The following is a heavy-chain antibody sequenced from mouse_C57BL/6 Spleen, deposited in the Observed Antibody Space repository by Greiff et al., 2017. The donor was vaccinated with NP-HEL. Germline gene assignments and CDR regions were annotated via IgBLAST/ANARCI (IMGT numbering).Heavy chain of an antibody. V-gene: IGHV3-6*01. CDR2: ISYDGSN. Sequence: ESGPGLVKPSQSLSLTCSVTGYSITSGYYWNWIRQFPGNKLEWMGYISYDGSNNYNPSLKNRISITRDTSKNQFFLKLNSVTNEDTATYYCARGTGTYAMDYWGQGTSVTVSS. CDR3: ARGTGTYAMDY. D-gene: IGHD4-1*01. CDR1: GYSITSGYY. J-gene: IGHJ4*01.